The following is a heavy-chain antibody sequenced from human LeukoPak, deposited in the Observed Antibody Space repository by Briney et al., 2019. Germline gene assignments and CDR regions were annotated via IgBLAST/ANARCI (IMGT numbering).Heavy chain of an antibody. J-gene: IGHJ4*02. CDR1: GFTFSSYS. Sequence: PGGSLRLSCAASGFTFSSYSMNWVRQAPGKGLEWVSSISSSSSYIYYADSVKGRFTISRDNAKDSLYLQMNSLRAEDTAVYYCARFMVRGVIDYWGQGTLVTVSS. CDR2: ISSSSSYI. D-gene: IGHD3-10*01. V-gene: IGHV3-21*01. CDR3: ARFMVRGVIDY.